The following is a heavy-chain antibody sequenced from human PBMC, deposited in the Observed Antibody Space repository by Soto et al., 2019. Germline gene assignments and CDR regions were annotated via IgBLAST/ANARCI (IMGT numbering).Heavy chain of an antibody. Sequence: PSETLSLTCTVSGGSISSSSYYWGWIRQPPGKGLEWIGSIYYSGSTYYNPSLKSRVTISVDTSKNQFSLKLSSVTAADTAVYYCARHEELAGKQVYYFAYWGQGTLVTVSS. V-gene: IGHV4-39*01. CDR3: ARHEELAGKQVYYFAY. CDR1: GGSISSSSYY. D-gene: IGHD6-19*01. CDR2: IYYSGST. J-gene: IGHJ4*02.